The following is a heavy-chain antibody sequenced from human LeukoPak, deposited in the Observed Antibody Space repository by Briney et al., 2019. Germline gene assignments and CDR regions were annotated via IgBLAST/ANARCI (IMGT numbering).Heavy chain of an antibody. CDR3: AKAIFGVVKDDY. V-gene: IGHV3-30-3*01. CDR1: GFTFSRYA. D-gene: IGHD3-3*01. Sequence: GGSLRLSCAAPGFTFSRYAMHWVRQAPGKGLEWVAVISYDGSNKYYADSVKGRFTISRDNSKNTLYLQMNSLRAEDTAVYYCAKAIFGVVKDDYWGQGTLVTVSS. J-gene: IGHJ4*02. CDR2: ISYDGSNK.